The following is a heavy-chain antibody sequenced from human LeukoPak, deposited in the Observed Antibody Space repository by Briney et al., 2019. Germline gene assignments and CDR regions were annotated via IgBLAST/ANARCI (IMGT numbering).Heavy chain of an antibody. J-gene: IGHJ4*02. Sequence: GRSLRRSCAASGFTFSSYGMHWVREAPGKGLEWVAVIWYDRSNKYYADSVKGRFTISRDNSKNTLYLQMNSLRAEDTAVYYCARGRVVVVPAASATYYFDYWGQGTLVTVSS. CDR2: IWYDRSNK. V-gene: IGHV3-33*01. CDR3: ARGRVVVVPAASATYYFDY. D-gene: IGHD2-2*01. CDR1: GFTFSSYG.